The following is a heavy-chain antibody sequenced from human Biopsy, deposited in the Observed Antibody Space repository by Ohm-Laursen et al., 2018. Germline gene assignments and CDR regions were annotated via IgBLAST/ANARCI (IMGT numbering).Heavy chain of an antibody. V-gene: IGHV4-31*03. CDR2: IFYSANT. J-gene: IGHJ6*02. D-gene: IGHD2/OR15-2a*01. CDR3: ARATNSTGWPYYYFYGIDV. Sequence: TLSLTCTVSGVSINGGRYYWNWIRHHPGKGLEWIGNIFYSANTYYNPSLKSRVTISVDTSKNQFSLRLNSVTAADTAVYYCARATNSTGWPYYYFYGIDVWGQGTTVIVSS. CDR1: GVSINGGRYY.